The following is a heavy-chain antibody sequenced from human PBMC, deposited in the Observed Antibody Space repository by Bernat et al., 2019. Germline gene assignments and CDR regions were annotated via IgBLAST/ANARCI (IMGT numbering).Heavy chain of an antibody. CDR3: ARAQIFGVVIIEEDWFDP. J-gene: IGHJ5*02. V-gene: IGHV4-39*01. D-gene: IGHD3-3*01. CDR1: GGSISSSSYY. CDR2: IYYSGST. Sequence: QLQLQESGPGLVKPSETLSLTCTVSGGSISSSSYYWGWIRQPPGKGLEWIGSIYYSGSTYYNPSLKSRVTISVDTSKNQFSLKLSSVTAADTAVYYRARAQIFGVVIIEEDWFDPWGQGTLVTVSS.